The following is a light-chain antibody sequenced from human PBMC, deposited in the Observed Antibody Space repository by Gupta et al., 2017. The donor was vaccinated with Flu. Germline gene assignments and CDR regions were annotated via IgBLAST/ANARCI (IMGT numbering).Light chain of an antibody. Sequence: DIQMTQSPSSVSASVGDRVTITCRASQDISSWLAWYQQKPGKAPKLLIYAASNLQSGVPSRFSGSGSGTDFTLTISSLQPEDFATYYCQQANSIPFTFGPGTKVDIK. CDR1: QDISSW. V-gene: IGKV1-12*01. CDR2: AAS. CDR3: QQANSIPFT. J-gene: IGKJ3*01.